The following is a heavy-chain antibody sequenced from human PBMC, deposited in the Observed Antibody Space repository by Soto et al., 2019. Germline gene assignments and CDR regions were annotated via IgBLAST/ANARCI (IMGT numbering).Heavy chain of an antibody. J-gene: IGHJ2*01. CDR3: ARTIAAAGGRRYVDL. CDR2: ISSSSSYT. D-gene: IGHD6-13*01. V-gene: IGHV3-11*05. Sequence: QVQLVESGGGLVKPGGSLRLSCAASGFTFSDYYMSWIRQAPGTGLEWVSYISSSSSYTNYADSVKGRFTISRDNAKNSLYLQMNSLRDEDTAVYHCARTIAAAGGRRYVDLWGRGTLVTVSS. CDR1: GFTFSDYY.